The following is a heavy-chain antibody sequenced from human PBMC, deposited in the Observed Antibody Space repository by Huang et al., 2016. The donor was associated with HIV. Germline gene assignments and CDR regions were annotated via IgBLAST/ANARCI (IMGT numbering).Heavy chain of an antibody. D-gene: IGHD2-15*01. CDR2: ISGRGSSI. Sequence: EVQLEESGGALVKPGGSLRLSCAATGFLFTTFTMHWVRQAPGKGLAGVASISGRGSSIYYADAVKGRFTISRDNTKKSLYLQMSSLSVDDTAFYFCARGGPVGYFNLWGHGTLVSVSS. V-gene: IGHV3-21*01. J-gene: IGHJ4*03. CDR1: GFLFTTFT. CDR3: ARGGPVGYFNL.